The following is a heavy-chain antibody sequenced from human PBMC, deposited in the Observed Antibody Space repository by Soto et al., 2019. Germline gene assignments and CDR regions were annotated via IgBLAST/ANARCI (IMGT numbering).Heavy chain of an antibody. V-gene: IGHV3-21*04. CDR2: ISSSSSYI. Sequence: GGSLRLSCAASGFTFSSYSMNWVRQAPGKGLEWVSSISSSSSYIYYADSVKGRFTISRDNAKNSLYLQMNSLRAEDTAVYYCARDPGIAAAGPDGGQGTLVTVSS. J-gene: IGHJ4*02. CDR1: GFTFSSYS. D-gene: IGHD6-13*01. CDR3: ARDPGIAAAGPD.